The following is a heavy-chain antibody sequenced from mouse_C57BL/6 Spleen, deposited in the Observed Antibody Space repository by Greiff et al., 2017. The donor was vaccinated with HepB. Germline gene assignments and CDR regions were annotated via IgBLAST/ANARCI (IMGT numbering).Heavy chain of an antibody. J-gene: IGHJ4*01. CDR1: GYAFSSSW. V-gene: IGHV1-82*01. Sequence: VQLQQSGPELVKPGASVKISCKASGYAFSSSWMNWVKQRPGKGLEWIGRIYPGDGDTNYNGKFKGKATLTAHKSSSPAYMQLSSLTSEDSAVYFCARSYYSNYYYAMDYWGQGTSVTVSS. CDR3: ARSYYSNYYYAMDY. D-gene: IGHD2-5*01. CDR2: IYPGDGDT.